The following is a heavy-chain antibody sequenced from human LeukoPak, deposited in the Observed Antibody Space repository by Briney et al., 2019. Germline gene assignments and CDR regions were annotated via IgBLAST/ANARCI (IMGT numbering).Heavy chain of an antibody. D-gene: IGHD1-26*01. CDR3: ARVVQIEGSPSYFDY. J-gene: IGHJ4*02. V-gene: IGHV3-7*03. CDR2: IKQDGSEK. CDR1: GFSFSSYW. Sequence: GGSLRLSCAASGFSFSSYWMSWVRQAPGKGLGWVANIKQDGSEKYYVDSVKGRFTISRDNAKNSLYLQMNSLRAEDTAVYYCARVVQIEGSPSYFDYWGQGTLVTVSS.